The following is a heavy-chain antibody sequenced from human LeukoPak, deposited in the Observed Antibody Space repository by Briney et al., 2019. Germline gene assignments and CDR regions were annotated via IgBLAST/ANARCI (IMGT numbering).Heavy chain of an antibody. CDR3: ARVGTGMNFDY. V-gene: IGHV4-30-2*01. Sequence: SETLSLTCAVSVGSISSGGYSWSWIRQPPGKGLEWIGYIYHSGSTYYNPSLKSRVTISVDRSKNQFSLKLSSVTAADTAVYYCARVGTGMNFDYWGQGTLVTVSS. CDR1: VGSISSGGYS. CDR2: IYHSGST. J-gene: IGHJ4*02. D-gene: IGHD1-1*01.